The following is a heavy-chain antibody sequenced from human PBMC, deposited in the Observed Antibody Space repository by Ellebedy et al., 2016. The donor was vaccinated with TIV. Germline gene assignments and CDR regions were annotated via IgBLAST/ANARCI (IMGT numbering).Heavy chain of an antibody. CDR2: IIPILGIA. D-gene: IGHD3-22*01. Sequence: ASVKVSCKASGGTFSSYAISWVRQAPGQGLEWMGRIIPILGIANYAQKFQGRVTITADKSTSTAYMELSSLRSEDTAVYYCARDPLALYYYDSSGDNSRRVSARPFDYWGQGALVTVSS. J-gene: IGHJ4*02. CDR1: GGTFSSYA. V-gene: IGHV1-69*04. CDR3: ARDPLALYYYDSSGDNSRRVSARPFDY.